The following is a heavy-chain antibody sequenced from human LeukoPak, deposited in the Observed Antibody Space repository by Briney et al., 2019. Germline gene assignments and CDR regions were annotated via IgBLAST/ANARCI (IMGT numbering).Heavy chain of an antibody. D-gene: IGHD4-23*01. Sequence: SETLSLTCTVSGGAISNTSYYWGWIRQPPGNGLEWIGSASYSGSTYYNPSLESRVIISVDTSKNQFSLRLSSVTAADTAIYDCARLRSDGGNRGIDYWGQGALVAVSS. CDR3: ARLRSDGGNRGIDY. V-gene: IGHV4-39*01. J-gene: IGHJ4*02. CDR2: ASYSGST. CDR1: GGAISNTSYY.